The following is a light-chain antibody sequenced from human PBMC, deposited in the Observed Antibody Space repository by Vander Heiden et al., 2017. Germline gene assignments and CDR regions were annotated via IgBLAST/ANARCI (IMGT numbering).Light chain of an antibody. J-gene: IGKJ1*01. CDR2: ATS. CDR3: QQNYSVPWT. V-gene: IGKV1-39*01. Sequence: DIQMSQPPSSLSASVGDRVTIACRASQPINSYLNWYQEKPGKAPKLLIYATSNWQSGVPSRFSGSGSGPDFTLTIRSVQPEDFAAYYCQQNYSVPWTFGQGTKVEIK. CDR1: QPINSY.